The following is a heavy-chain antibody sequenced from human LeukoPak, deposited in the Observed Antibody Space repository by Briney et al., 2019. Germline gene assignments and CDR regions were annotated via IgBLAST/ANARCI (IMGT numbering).Heavy chain of an antibody. J-gene: IGHJ3*02. CDR2: ISGSGGST. CDR3: AKDLAYYDSSGPLVGAFDI. CDR1: GFTFSSYA. Sequence: PGGSLRLSCAASGFTFSSYAMSWVRQAPGKGLEWVSAISGSGGSTYYADSVKGRFTISRDNSKNTLYLQMNSLRAEDTAVYYCAKDLAYYDSSGPLVGAFDIWGQGTMVTVSS. D-gene: IGHD3-22*01. V-gene: IGHV3-23*01.